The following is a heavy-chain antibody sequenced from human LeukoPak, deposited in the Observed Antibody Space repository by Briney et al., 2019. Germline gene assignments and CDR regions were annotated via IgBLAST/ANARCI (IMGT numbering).Heavy chain of an antibody. CDR2: IYSSGST. Sequence: PSETLSLTCTVSGGSISSGSYYWSWIRQPAGKGLEWIGRIYSSGSTNYNPSLKSRVTISVDTSKNQFSLKLSSVTAADTAVYYCAGRRDVFDYWGQGTLVTVSS. V-gene: IGHV4-61*02. J-gene: IGHJ4*02. CDR1: GGSISSGSYY. CDR3: AGRRDVFDY. D-gene: IGHD2-21*01.